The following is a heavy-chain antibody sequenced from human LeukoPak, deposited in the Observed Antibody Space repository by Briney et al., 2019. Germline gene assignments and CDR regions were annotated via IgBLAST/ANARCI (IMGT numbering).Heavy chain of an antibody. CDR3: ARETGATIYYYYYMDV. V-gene: IGHV4-61*02. CDR2: IYTSGST. Sequence: PSQTLSLTCTVSGGSISSGSYYWSWIRQPAGNGLEWIGRIYTSGSTNYNPSLKSRVTISVDTSKNQFSLKLSSVTAADTAVYYCARETGATIYYYYYMDVWGKGTTVTVSS. CDR1: GGSISSGSYY. J-gene: IGHJ6*03. D-gene: IGHD1-26*01.